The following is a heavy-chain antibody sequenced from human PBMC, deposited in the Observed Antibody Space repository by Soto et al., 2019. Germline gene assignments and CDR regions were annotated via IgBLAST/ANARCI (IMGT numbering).Heavy chain of an antibody. CDR1: GFTFNIYA. V-gene: IGHV3-23*01. D-gene: IGHD3-16*02. Sequence: PGGSLRLSCAASGFTFNIYAMSWVRQAPGKGLEWVSGISGSGDRKHYPDSVKGRFSISRDYSKNTIYLEMNSLRAEDTAVYYCAKASTYEYVWGSFRYYFDYWGQGALVTVSA. CDR3: AKASTYEYVWGSFRYYFDY. CDR2: ISGSGDRK. J-gene: IGHJ4*02.